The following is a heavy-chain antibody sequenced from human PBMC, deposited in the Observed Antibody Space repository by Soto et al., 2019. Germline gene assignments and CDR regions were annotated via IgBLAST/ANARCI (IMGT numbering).Heavy chain of an antibody. V-gene: IGHV4-38-2*01. CDR3: VRVYGRSSCFFDS. CDR2: IYHSGTT. D-gene: IGHD6-6*01. Sequence: SETLSLTCVVSGYSLTSGYHWGWIRQPPGKGLEWIGTIYHSGTTYYNPSLMSRVTMSVDTSKNQFSLKVTSATAADTAVYFCVRVYGRSSCFFDSWGQGTLVTVSS. CDR1: GYSLTSGYH. J-gene: IGHJ4*02.